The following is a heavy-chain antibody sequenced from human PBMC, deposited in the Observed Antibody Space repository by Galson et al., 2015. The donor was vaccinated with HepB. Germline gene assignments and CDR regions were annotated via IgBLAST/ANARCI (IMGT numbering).Heavy chain of an antibody. D-gene: IGHD3-10*01. V-gene: IGHV1-69*13. CDR1: GGTLSSYA. CDR2: IIPIFGTA. Sequence: SVKVSCKASGGTLSSYAISWVRQAPGQGLEWMGGIIPIFGTANYAQKFQGRVTITADESTSTAYMELSSLRYEDTAVYYCARGGRGAMGSYYYGMDVWGQGTTVTVSS. J-gene: IGHJ6*02. CDR3: ARGGRGAMGSYYYGMDV.